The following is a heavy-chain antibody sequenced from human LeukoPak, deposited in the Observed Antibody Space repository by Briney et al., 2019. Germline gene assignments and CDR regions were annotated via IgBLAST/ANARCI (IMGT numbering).Heavy chain of an antibody. Sequence: PSETLSLTCGASDGSFGTSYWNWFRQSPGQGLEWIGETNPSGDTKYNPSLKSRVTISADTSKNQVSLRPNSVTAADTAVYYCTKGLVTSGTRWFDPWGQGTLVTVSS. D-gene: IGHD1-1*01. J-gene: IGHJ5*02. CDR1: DGSFGTSY. V-gene: IGHV4-34*01. CDR3: TKGLVTSGTRWFDP. CDR2: TNPSGDT.